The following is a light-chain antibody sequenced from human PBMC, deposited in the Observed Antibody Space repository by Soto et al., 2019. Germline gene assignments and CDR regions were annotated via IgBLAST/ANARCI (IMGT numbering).Light chain of an antibody. Sequence: DIQMTQSPSTLSASVGDRVTITCRASQTISSFLAWYQHKPGEAPKLLIAEASNLESGVPSRFSGSGSETEFSLTISRLQPDDVATYYCLQDINYPWTFGQGTKVDNK. CDR3: LQDINYPWT. CDR1: QTISSF. J-gene: IGKJ1*01. CDR2: EAS. V-gene: IGKV1-5*01.